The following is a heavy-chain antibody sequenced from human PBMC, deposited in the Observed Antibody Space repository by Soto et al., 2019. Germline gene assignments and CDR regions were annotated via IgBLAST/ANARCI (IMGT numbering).Heavy chain of an antibody. CDR2: IIPIFGTA. J-gene: IGHJ4*02. CDR3: ARRADCSSTSCYSWYYFDY. V-gene: IGHV1-69*13. CDR1: GGTFSSYA. Sequence: SVKVSCKASGGTFSSYAISWVRQAPGQGLEWMGGIIPIFGTANYAQKFQGRVTITADESTSTAYMELSSLRSEDTAVYYCARRADCSSTSCYSWYYFDYWGQGTLVTVSS. D-gene: IGHD2-2*01.